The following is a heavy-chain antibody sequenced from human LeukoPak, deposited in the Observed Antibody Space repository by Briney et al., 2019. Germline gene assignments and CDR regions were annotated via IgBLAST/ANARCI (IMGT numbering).Heavy chain of an antibody. V-gene: IGHV3-33*08. CDR1: GFTFSSYA. CDR3: ARDAYSSSNYFDY. CDR2: IWYDGSNK. J-gene: IGHJ4*02. Sequence: PGGSLRLSCAASGFTFSSYAMHWVRQAPGKGLEWVAVIWYDGSNKYYADSVKGRFTISRDNSKNTLYLQMNSLRAEDTAVYYCARDAYSSSNYFDYWGQGTLVTVSS. D-gene: IGHD6-6*01.